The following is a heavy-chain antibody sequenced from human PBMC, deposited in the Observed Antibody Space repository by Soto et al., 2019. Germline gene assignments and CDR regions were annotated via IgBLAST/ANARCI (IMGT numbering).Heavy chain of an antibody. J-gene: IGHJ4*02. Sequence: QVQLVESGGGVVQPGRSLRLSCAASGFTFSSYAMHWVRQAPGKGLEWVAVTSYDGSNKYYADSVKGRFTISRDNSKNTLYLQMNSLRAEDTAVYYCARGGFTVTTGSLYPLDYWGQGTLVTVSS. V-gene: IGHV3-30-3*01. CDR3: ARGGFTVTTGSLYPLDY. CDR2: TSYDGSNK. CDR1: GFTFSSYA. D-gene: IGHD4-17*01.